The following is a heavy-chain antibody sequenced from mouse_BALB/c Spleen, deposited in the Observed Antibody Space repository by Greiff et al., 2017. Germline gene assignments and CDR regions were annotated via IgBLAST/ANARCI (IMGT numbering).Heavy chain of an antibody. CDR2: ISSGSSTI. CDR3: ARSPYYYGPDY. CDR1: GFTFSSFG. J-gene: IGHJ2*01. Sequence: EVHLVESGGGLVQPGGSRKLSCAASGFTFSSFGMHWVRQAPEKGLEWVAYISSGSSTIYYGDTVKGRFTISRDNPKNTLFLQMTSLRSEDTAMYYCARSPYYYGPDYWGQGTTLTVSS. D-gene: IGHD1-1*01. V-gene: IGHV5-17*02.